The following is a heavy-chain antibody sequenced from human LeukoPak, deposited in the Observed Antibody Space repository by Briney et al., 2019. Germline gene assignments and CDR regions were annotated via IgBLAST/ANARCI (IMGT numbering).Heavy chain of an antibody. V-gene: IGHV3-30*18. J-gene: IGHJ4*02. CDR1: GFTFSNYG. CDR2: ISSDGNNK. D-gene: IGHD3-10*01. Sequence: GGSLRLSCVASGFTFSNYGLHWVRQAPGKGLEWVAGISSDGNNKYYADSVKGRFTISRDNSKNTLYLQMNSLRTEDTAVYYCAKSYFGSGNYYSLLVYYFDYWGRGTLVTVSS. CDR3: AKSYFGSGNYYSLLVYYFDY.